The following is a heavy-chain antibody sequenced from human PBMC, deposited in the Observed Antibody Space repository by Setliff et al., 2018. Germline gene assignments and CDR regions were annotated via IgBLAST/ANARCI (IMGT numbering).Heavy chain of an antibody. D-gene: IGHD3-3*02. Sequence: GGSLRLSCAASGFTVSINYMSWVRQAPGKGLEWISVIYSGGTTYYADSVKGRFTISRDNSKNSVYLQMNSLRAEDTAVYYCVPLNLAGEARENFQLWGRGTLVTVSS. CDR1: GFTVSINY. V-gene: IGHV3-53*01. CDR2: IYSGGTT. J-gene: IGHJ1*01. CDR3: VPLNLAGEARENFQL.